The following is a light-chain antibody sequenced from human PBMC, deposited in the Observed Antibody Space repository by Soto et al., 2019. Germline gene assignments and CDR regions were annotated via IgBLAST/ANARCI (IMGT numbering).Light chain of an antibody. V-gene: IGKV3-15*01. Sequence: EIVLTQSPATLSVSPGESATLSCRASQTVRSDYLAWYRQSPGQPPRLLLYGISTRATGIPARFSGSGSGTEFSLTISSLQSEDFAVYYCQQYSKWPITFGQGTRLEIK. CDR1: QTVRSD. J-gene: IGKJ5*01. CDR3: QQYSKWPIT. CDR2: GIS.